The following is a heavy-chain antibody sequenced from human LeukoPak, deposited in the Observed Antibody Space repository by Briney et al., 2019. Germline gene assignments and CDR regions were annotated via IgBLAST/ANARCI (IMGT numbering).Heavy chain of an antibody. D-gene: IGHD2-8*02. J-gene: IGHJ5*02. V-gene: IGHV3-30*18. CDR3: AKDLGRWGSPNWFDP. CDR1: GFTFSSYG. CDR2: ISYDGSNK. Sequence: GGSLRLSCAASGFTFSSYGMHWVRQAPGKGLEWVAVISYDGSNKYYADSVKGRFTISRDDSKSTLYLQMNSLRAEDTAVYYCAKDLGRWGSPNWFDPWGQGTLVTVSS.